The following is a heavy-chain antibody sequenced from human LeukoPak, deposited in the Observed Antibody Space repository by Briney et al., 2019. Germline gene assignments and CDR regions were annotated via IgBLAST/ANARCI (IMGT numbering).Heavy chain of an antibody. CDR1: GFNFNNYW. V-gene: IGHV5-51*01. CDR2: IYPGDYDT. J-gene: IGHJ3*01. CDR3: AGHSFDTVDAFDV. D-gene: IGHD2-2*02. Sequence: GESLKISCEASGFNFNNYWVGWVRQMPGKGLERMGIIYPGDYDTRYSPSFQGHVTISVDKSISAAYLQWRSLRASDTAMYFCAGHSFDTVDAFDVWGQGTIVTVSA.